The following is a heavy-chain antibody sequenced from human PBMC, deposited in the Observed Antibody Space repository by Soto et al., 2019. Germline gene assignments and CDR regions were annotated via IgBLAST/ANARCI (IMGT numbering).Heavy chain of an antibody. Sequence: QVQLQESGPGLVKPSGTLSLTCAVSGGSISSSNWWSWVRQPPGKGLEWIGEIYHSGSTNYNPSLKSRVTILVDKSKNQFSLNLSSVTAADTAVYYCARVGQWLARYYYYGMDVWGQGTTVTVSS. D-gene: IGHD6-19*01. J-gene: IGHJ6*02. CDR3: ARVGQWLARYYYYGMDV. CDR2: IYHSGST. V-gene: IGHV4-4*02. CDR1: GGSISSSNW.